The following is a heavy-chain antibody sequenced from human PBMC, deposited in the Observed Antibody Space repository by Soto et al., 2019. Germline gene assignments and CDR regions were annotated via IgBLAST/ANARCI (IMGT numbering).Heavy chain of an antibody. CDR1: GYSFTSYW. Sequence: GESLKISCKGSGYSFTSYWIGWVRQMPGKGLEWMGIIYPGDSDTRYSPSFQGQVTISADKSISTAYLQWSSLKASDTAMYYCARLLLRTTYYYDSSGFNWFDPWGQGTLVTVSS. J-gene: IGHJ5*02. CDR3: ARLLLRTTYYYDSSGFNWFDP. CDR2: IYPGDSDT. D-gene: IGHD3-22*01. V-gene: IGHV5-51*01.